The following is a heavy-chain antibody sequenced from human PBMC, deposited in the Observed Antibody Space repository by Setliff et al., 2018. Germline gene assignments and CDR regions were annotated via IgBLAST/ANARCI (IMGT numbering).Heavy chain of an antibody. CDR2: MYYGGTT. Sequence: SETLSLTCIVSGGPITSNEYYWGWIRQSPEKGLEWSASMYYGGTTQYNPSFKSRVTISVDPSKNQFSLKLDSVTAADTALCYCARSPSSGAYWNPRPFYSDYWARGTLVTVSS. D-gene: IGHD1-26*01. CDR3: ARSPSSGAYWNPRPFYSDY. V-gene: IGHV4-39*01. CDR1: GGPITSNEYY. J-gene: IGHJ4*02.